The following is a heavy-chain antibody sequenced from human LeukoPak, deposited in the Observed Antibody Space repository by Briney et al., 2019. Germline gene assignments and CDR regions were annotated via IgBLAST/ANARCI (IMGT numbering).Heavy chain of an antibody. J-gene: IGHJ6*03. V-gene: IGHV3-23*01. CDR2: ISGSGGST. CDR1: GFTFSSYA. D-gene: IGHD2-2*01. Sequence: GGSLRLSCAASGFTFSSYAMSWVRQAPGKGLEWVSAISGSGGSTYYADSVKGRFTISRDNSKNTLCLQMNSLRAEDTAVYYCAGRYCSSTSCFYYYYYMDVWGKGTTVSVSS. CDR3: AGRYCSSTSCFYYYYYMDV.